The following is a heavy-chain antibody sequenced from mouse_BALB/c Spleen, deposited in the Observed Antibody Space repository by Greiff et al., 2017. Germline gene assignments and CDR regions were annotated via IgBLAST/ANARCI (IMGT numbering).Heavy chain of an antibody. CDR3: NALGRVYFDY. CDR1: GFNIKDYY. CDR2: IDPENGDT. J-gene: IGHJ2*01. V-gene: IGHV14-4*02. Sequence: EVQLVESGAELVRSGASVKLSCTASGFNIKDYYMHWVKQRPEQGLEWIGWIDPENGDTEYAPKFQGKATMTADTSSNTAYLQLSSLTSEDTAVYYCNALGRVYFDYWGQGTTLTVSS. D-gene: IGHD4-1*01.